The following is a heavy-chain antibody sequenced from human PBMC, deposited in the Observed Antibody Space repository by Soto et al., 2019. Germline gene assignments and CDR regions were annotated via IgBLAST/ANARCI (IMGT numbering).Heavy chain of an antibody. D-gene: IGHD6-6*01. V-gene: IGHV4-59*01. CDR3: AREYSNSPEAFDF. Sequence: WTWIRQPPGKGLEWIGYIYNSGRTSYNPSLETRVTISVDTSRNQFSLRLTSVTAADTAVFYCAREYSNSPEAFDFWGQGALVTVSS. CDR2: IYNSGRT. J-gene: IGHJ4*02.